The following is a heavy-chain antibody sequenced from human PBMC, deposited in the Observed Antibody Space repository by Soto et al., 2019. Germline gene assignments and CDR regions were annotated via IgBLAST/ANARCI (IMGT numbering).Heavy chain of an antibody. D-gene: IGHD6-13*01. Sequence: GESLKLSCKGSGYSFTSYWIGWVRQMPGKGLEWMGVIYPGDSDTNYSPSFQGQVTISADKSISTAYLQWSSLKASDTPMHYCARSASSHQSHPHRSYHYGMDVWGKGTTVTVSS. J-gene: IGHJ6*04. CDR2: IYPGDSDT. CDR3: ARSASSHQSHPHRSYHYGMDV. CDR1: GYSFTSYW. V-gene: IGHV5-51*01.